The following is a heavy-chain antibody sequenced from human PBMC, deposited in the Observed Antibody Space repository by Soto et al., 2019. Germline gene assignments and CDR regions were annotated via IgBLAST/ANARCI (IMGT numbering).Heavy chain of an antibody. Sequence: EVQLLESGGGLVQPGGSLRLSCAASGFTFSSYDMSWVRQAPGKGLEWVSGIDVGGGSVYYADSVKGRFTIYRDNSKNTLHLQLNSLRSEDTAIYYCAKEDDAWTNGHFNVWGQGTVVTVSS. V-gene: IGHV3-23*01. CDR2: IDVGGGSV. CDR3: AKEDDAWTNGHFNV. CDR1: GFTFSSYD. J-gene: IGHJ3*01. D-gene: IGHD3-3*01.